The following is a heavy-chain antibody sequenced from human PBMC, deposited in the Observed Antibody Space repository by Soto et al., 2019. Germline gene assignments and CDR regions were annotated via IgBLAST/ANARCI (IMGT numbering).Heavy chain of an antibody. D-gene: IGHD2-2*01. CDR3: ARQYCSSTSCYPPYNWFDP. Sequence: PSETLSLTCTVSGGSISSYYWSWIRQPPGKGLEWIGYIYYSGSTNYNPSLKSQVTISVDTSKNQFSLKLSSVTAADTAVYYCARQYCSSTSCYPPYNWFDPWGQGTLVTVSS. J-gene: IGHJ5*02. V-gene: IGHV4-59*01. CDR1: GGSISSYY. CDR2: IYYSGST.